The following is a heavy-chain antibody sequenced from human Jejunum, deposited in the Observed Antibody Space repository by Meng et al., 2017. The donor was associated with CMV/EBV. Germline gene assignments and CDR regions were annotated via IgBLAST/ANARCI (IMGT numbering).Heavy chain of an antibody. CDR1: GFTFSSHG. Sequence: AASGFTFSSHGMNWVRQAPGKGLEWVSYVTSSSSAIYYADSVKGRFTISRDNAKNSLYLQMSSLRAEDTAVYYCARDEGTHGWFDPWGQGTLVTVSS. CDR2: VTSSSSAI. D-gene: IGHD3-10*01. V-gene: IGHV3-48*04. J-gene: IGHJ5*02. CDR3: ARDEGTHGWFDP.